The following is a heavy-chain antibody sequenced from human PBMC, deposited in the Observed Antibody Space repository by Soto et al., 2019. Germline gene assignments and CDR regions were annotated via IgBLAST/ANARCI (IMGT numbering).Heavy chain of an antibody. J-gene: IGHJ6*03. Sequence: DVQLLESGGGLAQRGGSLRLSCAASGFSFSTYGMTWVRQAPGKGLEWVSYGGSGGSTYYADSGKGRFTISRDNSKNTLYLHMNSLRAEDTAVYYCVKFRGRAYHYYYMDVWGNGTTVTVSS. D-gene: IGHD3-16*01. CDR1: GFSFSTYG. CDR2: GGSGGST. V-gene: IGHV3-23*01. CDR3: VKFRGRAYHYYYMDV.